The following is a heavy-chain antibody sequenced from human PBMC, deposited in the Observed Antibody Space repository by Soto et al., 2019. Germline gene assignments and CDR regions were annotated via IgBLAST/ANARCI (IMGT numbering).Heavy chain of an antibody. J-gene: IGHJ6*02. CDR3: AKGNLYDPLKYGMDV. D-gene: IGHD2-8*01. CDR2: ISDSGDTT. Sequence: DVQLLESGGGLVQPGGSLRLSCAASGFTFSSYDMSWVRQAPGKGLEWVSVISDSGDTTHYVDSVKGRFTTSRDNSKNTLFLQMNTLRADDTAVYFCAKGNLYDPLKYGMDVWGQGTTVTVSS. V-gene: IGHV3-23*01. CDR1: GFTFSSYD.